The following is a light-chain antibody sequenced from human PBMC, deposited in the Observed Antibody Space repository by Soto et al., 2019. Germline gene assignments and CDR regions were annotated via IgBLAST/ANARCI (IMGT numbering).Light chain of an antibody. CDR1: ISDVGAYDY. V-gene: IGLV2-14*01. CDR2: EVT. CDR3: NSYTRSTKYV. J-gene: IGLJ1*01. Sequence: QSALTHPASVSGSPGQSITVSCTGTISDVGAYDYVSWYQHHPGKAPKLIIYEVTNRPSGVSNRFSGSKSGNTASLTISGLQAEDEADYYCNSYTRSTKYVFGTGTKVTVL.